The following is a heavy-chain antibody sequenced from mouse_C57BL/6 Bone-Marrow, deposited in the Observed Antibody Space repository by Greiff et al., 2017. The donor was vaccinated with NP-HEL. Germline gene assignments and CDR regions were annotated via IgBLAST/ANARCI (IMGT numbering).Heavy chain of an antibody. CDR2: INYDGSST. V-gene: IGHV5-16*01. Sequence: EVKLMESEGGLVQPGSSMKLSCTASGFTFSDYYMAWVRQVPEKGLEWVANINYDGSSTYYLDSLKSRFIISRDNAKNILYLQMSSLKSEDTATYYCARERLPYYAMDYWGQGTSVTVSS. CDR3: ARERLPYYAMDY. D-gene: IGHD2-4*01. CDR1: GFTFSDYY. J-gene: IGHJ4*01.